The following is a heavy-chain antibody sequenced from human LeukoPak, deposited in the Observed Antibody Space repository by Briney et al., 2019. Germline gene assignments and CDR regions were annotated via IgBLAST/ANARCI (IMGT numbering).Heavy chain of an antibody. J-gene: IGHJ3*02. Sequence: GRSLRLSCVASGFTFSRYGMHWVRQASGKGLEWVAIIWYDGSNKYYADSVKGRFTISRDTSKNTLYLQMDSLRAEDTAVYYCASGDTTGYSGDAFNIWGQGTMVTVSS. CDR1: GFTFSRYG. CDR3: ASGDTTGYSGDAFNI. D-gene: IGHD3-22*01. V-gene: IGHV3-33*03. CDR2: IWYDGSNK.